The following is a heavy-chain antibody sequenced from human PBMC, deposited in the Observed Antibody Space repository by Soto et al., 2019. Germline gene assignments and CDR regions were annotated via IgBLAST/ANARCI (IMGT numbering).Heavy chain of an antibody. CDR3: VRGKRGYSYGYFDY. D-gene: IGHD5-18*01. V-gene: IGHV4-34*01. J-gene: IGHJ4*02. CDR2: INHSGST. Sequence: QVQLQQWGAGLLKPSETLSLTCAVYGGSFSGYYWSWIRQPPGEGLEWIGEINHSGSTNYNPSLKSRVTISVDTSKDQFSLKLSSVTAADTAVYYCVRGKRGYSYGYFDYWGQGTLATVSS. CDR1: GGSFSGYY.